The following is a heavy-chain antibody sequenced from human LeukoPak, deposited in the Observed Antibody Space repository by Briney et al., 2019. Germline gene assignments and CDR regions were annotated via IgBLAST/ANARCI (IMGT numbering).Heavy chain of an antibody. J-gene: IGHJ5*02. D-gene: IGHD2-2*01. CDR3: ARGGFCTGTSCYLAWFDP. CDR1: GYRFTKYW. Sequence: GDSLKISCKGSGYRFTKYWMGWVRQMPGKDLELMGIIYPDDSDTRYSPSFQGQVTISADKSISTAYLRWSSLKASDTAIYYCARGGFCTGTSCYLAWFDPWGQGTLVTVSS. V-gene: IGHV5-51*01. CDR2: IYPDDSDT.